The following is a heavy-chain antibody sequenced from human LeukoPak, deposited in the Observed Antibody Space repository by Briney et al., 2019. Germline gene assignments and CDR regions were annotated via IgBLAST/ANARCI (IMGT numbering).Heavy chain of an antibody. CDR1: RFTFSSYA. V-gene: IGHV3-74*01. CDR3: ARGSYCSTTSCSLDSGWFDP. CDR2: INSDGSST. J-gene: IGHJ5*02. D-gene: IGHD2-2*01. Sequence: GGSLRLSCAASRFTFSSYAMSWVRQAPGKGLVWVSRINSDGSSTYYADSVKGRFTISRDNAKNTLYLQMNGLRAEDTAVYYCARGSYCSTTSCSLDSGWFDPWGQGTLVSVSS.